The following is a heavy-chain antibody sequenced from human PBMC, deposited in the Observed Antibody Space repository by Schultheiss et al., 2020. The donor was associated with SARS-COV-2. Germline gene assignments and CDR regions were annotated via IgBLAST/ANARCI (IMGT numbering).Heavy chain of an antibody. V-gene: IGHV4-38-2*02. CDR3: SRSQWLRMDV. J-gene: IGHJ6*02. CDR2: IYHSGST. D-gene: IGHD6-19*01. CDR1: GGSISSGYY. Sequence: SQTLSLTCTVSGGSISSGYYWGWIRQPPGKGLEWIGEIYHSGSTNYNPSLKSRVTISVDTSKNQFSLKLSSVSAADTAVYYCSRSQWLRMDVWGQGTTVTVSS.